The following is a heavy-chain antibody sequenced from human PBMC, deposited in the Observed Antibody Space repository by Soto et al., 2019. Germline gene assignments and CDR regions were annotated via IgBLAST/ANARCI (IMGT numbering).Heavy chain of an antibody. V-gene: IGHV4-59*01. CDR3: ARCYYDFWSGYYTGGGWYYFDY. D-gene: IGHD3-3*01. J-gene: IGHJ4*02. CDR2: IYYSGST. CDR1: GGSISSYY. Sequence: PSETLSLTCTVSGGSISSYYWSWIRQPPGKGLEWIGYIYYSGSTNYNPSLKSRVTTSVDTSKNQFSLKLSSVTAADTAVYYCARCYYDFWSGYYTGGGWYYFDYWGQGTLVTVPQ.